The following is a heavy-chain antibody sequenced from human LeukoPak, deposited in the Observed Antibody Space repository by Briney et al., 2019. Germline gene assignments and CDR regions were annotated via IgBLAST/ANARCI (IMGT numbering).Heavy chain of an antibody. V-gene: IGHV1-69*06. CDR1: GGTFSSYA. CDR2: IIPIFGTA. D-gene: IGHD3-10*01. J-gene: IGHJ3*02. CDR3: AKGIARTMVRGGMGAFDI. Sequence: GASVKVSCKASGGTFSSYAISWVRQAPGQGLEWMGGIIPIFGTANYAQKFQGRVTITADKSTSTAYMELSSLRSEDTAVYYCAKGIARTMVRGGMGAFDIWGQGTMVTVSS.